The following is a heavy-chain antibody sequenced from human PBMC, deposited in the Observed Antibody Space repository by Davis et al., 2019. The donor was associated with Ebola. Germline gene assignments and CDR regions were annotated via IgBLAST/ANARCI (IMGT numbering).Heavy chain of an antibody. Sequence: GESLKISCAASGFTFSSHSMNWVRQAPGKGLEWVSSISSSSSYIYYADSVKGRFTLSRDNAKNSLYLQMNSLRAEDTAVYYCARAHDTIFGVVIIRDYYYYGMDVWGQGTTVTVSS. CDR1: GFTFSSHS. CDR3: ARAHDTIFGVVIIRDYYYYGMDV. CDR2: ISSSSSYI. D-gene: IGHD3-3*01. V-gene: IGHV3-21*01. J-gene: IGHJ6*02.